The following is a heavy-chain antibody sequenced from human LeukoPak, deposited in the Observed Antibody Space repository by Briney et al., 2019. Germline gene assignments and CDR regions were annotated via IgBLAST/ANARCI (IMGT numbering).Heavy chain of an antibody. D-gene: IGHD3-22*01. CDR3: ARGPERTRKKTKYYYDSSGYYRGTLDY. CDR2: MNPNSGNT. J-gene: IGHJ4*02. CDR1: GYTFTSYD. Sequence: GASVKVSCKASGYTFTSYDINWVRQATGQGLEWMGWMNPNSGNTGYAQKFQGRVTMTRNTSISTGYMELSSLRSEDTAVYYCARGPERTRKKTKYYYDSSGYYRGTLDYWGQGTLVTVSS. V-gene: IGHV1-8*01.